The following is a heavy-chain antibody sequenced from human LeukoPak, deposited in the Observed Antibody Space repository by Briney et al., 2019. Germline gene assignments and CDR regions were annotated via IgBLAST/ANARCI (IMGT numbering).Heavy chain of an antibody. V-gene: IGHV3-74*01. D-gene: IGHD2-21*02. CDR2: VKTDGSIT. CDR3: ARDGDAPMTDFDY. J-gene: IGHJ4*02. CDR1: GFTFSSYW. Sequence: GGSLRLSCAASGFTFSSYWMCWVRQDPGKGLAWVSCVKTDGSITAYAGSVKGRFTISRDNAKNTLYLQMNSLRADDTAVYYCARDGDAPMTDFDYWGQGTLVTVSS.